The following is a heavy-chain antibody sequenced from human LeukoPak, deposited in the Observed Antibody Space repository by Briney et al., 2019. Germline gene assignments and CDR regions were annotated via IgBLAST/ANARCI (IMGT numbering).Heavy chain of an antibody. CDR3: AKRIYDFWSGYYRRAENHFDY. J-gene: IGHJ4*02. CDR2: ISGSGGST. Sequence: GGSLRLSCAASGFTFSSYAMSWVRQAPGKGLEWVSAISGSGGSTYYADSVKGRFTISRDNSKNTLYLQMNSLRAEDTAVYYCAKRIYDFWSGYYRRAENHFDYWGQGTLVTVPS. CDR1: GFTFSSYA. V-gene: IGHV3-23*01. D-gene: IGHD3-3*01.